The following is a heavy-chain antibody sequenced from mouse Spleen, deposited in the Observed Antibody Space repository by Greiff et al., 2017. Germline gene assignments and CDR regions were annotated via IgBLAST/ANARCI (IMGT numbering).Heavy chain of an antibody. CDR2: IDPSDSYT. Sequence: VQLQQPGAELVMPGASVKLSCKASGYTFTSYWMHWVKQRPGQGLEWIGEIDPSDSYTNYNQKFKGKATLTVDKSSSTAYMQLSSLTSEDSAVYYCARKRTGTFDYWGQGTTLTVAA. V-gene: IGHV1-69*01. CDR1: GYTFTSYW. J-gene: IGHJ2*01. CDR3: ARKRTGTFDY. D-gene: IGHD4-1*01.